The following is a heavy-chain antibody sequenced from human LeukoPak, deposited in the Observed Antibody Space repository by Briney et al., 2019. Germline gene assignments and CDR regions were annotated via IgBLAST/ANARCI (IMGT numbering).Heavy chain of an antibody. Sequence: GGSLRLSCAASGFTFSGYSMNWVRQAPGEGLEGGSSISSSSSYIYYADSVKGRFTISRDNAKNSLYLQMNSLRAEDTAVYYCARDLEGSSWYYGYWGQGTLVTVSS. J-gene: IGHJ4*02. D-gene: IGHD6-13*01. V-gene: IGHV3-21*01. CDR2: ISSSSSYI. CDR3: ARDLEGSSWYYGY. CDR1: GFTFSGYS.